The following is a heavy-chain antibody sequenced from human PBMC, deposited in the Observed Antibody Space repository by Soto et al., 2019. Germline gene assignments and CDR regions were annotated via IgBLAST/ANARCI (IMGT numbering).Heavy chain of an antibody. Sequence: GGSLRLSCAASGFTFSIYSMNWVRQAPGKGLEWVSLISGSGGSTHYADSVEGRFTISRDNSKNTLYLEMDSLRAEDTAVYYCAKVVKYDVLTGYYKGPDYYGMDVWGQGITVTVSS. CDR3: AKVVKYDVLTGYYKGPDYYGMDV. CDR2: ISGSGGST. J-gene: IGHJ6*02. D-gene: IGHD3-9*01. CDR1: GFTFSIYS. V-gene: IGHV3-23*01.